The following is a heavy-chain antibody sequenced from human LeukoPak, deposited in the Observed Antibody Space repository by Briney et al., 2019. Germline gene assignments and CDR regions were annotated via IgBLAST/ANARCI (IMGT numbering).Heavy chain of an antibody. Sequence: GGSLRLSCAASGFTFSSYAMSWVRQAPGEGLEWVSAISGSGGSTYYADSVKSRFTISRDNSKNTLYLQMNSLRAEDTAVYYCAKDLDGVTTDDGGRFDPWGQGTLVTVSS. J-gene: IGHJ5*02. D-gene: IGHD4-17*01. V-gene: IGHV3-23*01. CDR3: AKDLDGVTTDDGGRFDP. CDR1: GFTFSSYA. CDR2: ISGSGGST.